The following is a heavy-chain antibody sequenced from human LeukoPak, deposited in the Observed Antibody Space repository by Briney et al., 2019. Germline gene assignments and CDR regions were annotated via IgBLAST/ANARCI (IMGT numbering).Heavy chain of an antibody. CDR3: ARDPTTVTKGFDI. Sequence: SETLSLTCSVSDDSFSTHYWTWIRQPPGKGLEWMGYISSIGSTNYNPSLKSQVTISVDTSKKQFSLKMTSVTAADTAVYYRARDPTTVTKGFDIWGQGTMVTVSS. J-gene: IGHJ3*02. D-gene: IGHD4-17*01. V-gene: IGHV4-59*11. CDR1: DDSFSTHY. CDR2: ISSIGST.